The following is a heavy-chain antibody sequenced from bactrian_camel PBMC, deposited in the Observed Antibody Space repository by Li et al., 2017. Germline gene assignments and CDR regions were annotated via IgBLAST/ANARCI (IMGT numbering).Heavy chain of an antibody. J-gene: IGHJ4*01. CDR1: GRPHISNC. V-gene: IGHV3-3*01. Sequence: VQLVESGGGLVQPGESLRLSCAASGRPHISNCIGWFKDGEAVAGIWKGGGHRYLAESVKGRFAISRDNAKSTVYLQMNSLKSEDTGLYYCAAEGDYDLLNHWGQGTQVTVS. D-gene: IGHD4*01. CDR2: IWKGGGHR. CDR3: AAEGDYDLLNH.